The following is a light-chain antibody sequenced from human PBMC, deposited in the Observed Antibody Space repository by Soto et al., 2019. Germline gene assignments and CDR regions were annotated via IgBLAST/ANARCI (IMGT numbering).Light chain of an antibody. V-gene: IGKV3D-20*02. CDR1: RSVSSSY. CDR2: GAS. CDR3: QQRSNWPLT. J-gene: IGKJ3*01. Sequence: EIVLTQSPGTLSLSPGERATLSCRASRSVSSSYLAWYQQKPGQAPRLLIYGASSRATGIPDRFSGSGSGTDFTLTISSLEPEDFAVYYCQQRSNWPLTFGPGTKVDIK.